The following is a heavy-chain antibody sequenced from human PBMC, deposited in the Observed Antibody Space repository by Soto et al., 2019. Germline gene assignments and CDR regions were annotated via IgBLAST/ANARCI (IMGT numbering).Heavy chain of an antibody. Sequence: GGSLRLSCAASGFTFSSYGMHWVRQAPGKGLEWVAVISYDGSNKYYADSVKGRFTISRDNSKNTLYLQMNSLRAEDTAVYYCAKDNIAAAPYYYYGMDVWGQGTTVTVSS. CDR2: ISYDGSNK. CDR1: GFTFSSYG. J-gene: IGHJ6*02. V-gene: IGHV3-30*18. CDR3: AKDNIAAAPYYYYGMDV. D-gene: IGHD6-13*01.